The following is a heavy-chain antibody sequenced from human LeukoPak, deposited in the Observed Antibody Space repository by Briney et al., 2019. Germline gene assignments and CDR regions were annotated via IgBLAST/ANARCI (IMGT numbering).Heavy chain of an antibody. Sequence: ASVKVSCKASGYTFTSYGFSWVRQAPGQGLEWMGWISAYNGNTNYVQKLQGRVTMTTDTSTSTAYMELSSLRSEDTAVYYCAVTNSSSWYYNYYYYMDVWGKGTTVTVSS. CDR3: AVTNSSSWYYNYYYYMDV. CDR1: GYTFTSYG. D-gene: IGHD6-13*01. CDR2: ISAYNGNT. J-gene: IGHJ6*03. V-gene: IGHV1-18*01.